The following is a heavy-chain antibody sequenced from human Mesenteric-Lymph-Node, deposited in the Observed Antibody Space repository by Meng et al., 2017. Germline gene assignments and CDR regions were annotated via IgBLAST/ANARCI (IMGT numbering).Heavy chain of an antibody. CDR2: IYYSGRT. CDR3: ARPIAAAGWFDP. V-gene: IGHV4-39*01. Sequence: QSPLQESGPGLVKPSETLSLTCTVSGGPINSSSYYWGWIRQPPGKGLEWIGSIYYSGRTYYNPSLKSRVTISVDTSKNQFSLKLSSVTAADTAVYYCARPIAAAGWFDPWGQGTLVTVSS. J-gene: IGHJ5*02. D-gene: IGHD6-13*01. CDR1: GGPINSSSYY.